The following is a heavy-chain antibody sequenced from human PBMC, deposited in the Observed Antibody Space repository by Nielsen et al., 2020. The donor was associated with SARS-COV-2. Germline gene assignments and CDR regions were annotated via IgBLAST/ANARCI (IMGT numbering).Heavy chain of an antibody. J-gene: IGHJ3*02. CDR3: ARGEGWLAPDAFDI. Sequence: SVKVSCKASGDTFSSYAISWVRQAPGQGLEWMGGIIPIFGTANYAQKFQGRVTITADESTSTAYMELSSLRSEDTAVYYCARGEGWLAPDAFDIWGQGTMVTVSS. V-gene: IGHV1-69*13. CDR1: GDTFSSYA. D-gene: IGHD6-19*01. CDR2: IIPIFGTA.